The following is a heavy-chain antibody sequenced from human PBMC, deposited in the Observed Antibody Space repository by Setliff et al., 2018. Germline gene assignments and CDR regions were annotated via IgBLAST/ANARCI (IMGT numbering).Heavy chain of an antibody. CDR1: GESIDSIDTGNHY. V-gene: IGHV4-61*09. J-gene: IGHJ4*02. Sequence: KTSETLSLTCIVSGESIDSIDTGNHYWNWIRQPVGKGLEWIGHIFLTGSTDYDPSFGSRVTISLDMSNNEFSLRLVSVTAADTAIYYCGRHLGPWDPVDFWGQGTLVTVSS. CDR3: GRHLGPWDPVDF. CDR2: IFLTGST. D-gene: IGHD1-26*01.